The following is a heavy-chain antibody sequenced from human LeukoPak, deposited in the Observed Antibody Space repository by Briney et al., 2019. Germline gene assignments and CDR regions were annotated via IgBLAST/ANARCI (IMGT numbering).Heavy chain of an antibody. V-gene: IGHV4-39*01. CDR1: GGSISSSSYY. D-gene: IGHD3-10*01. Sequence: SETLSLTCTVSGGSISSSSYYWGWIRQPPGRGLERIGSIYYSGSTYYNPSLKSRVTISVDTSKNQFSLKLSSVTAADTAVYYCARHRFGELLHFDLWGRGTLVTVSS. J-gene: IGHJ2*01. CDR3: ARHRFGELLHFDL. CDR2: IYYSGST.